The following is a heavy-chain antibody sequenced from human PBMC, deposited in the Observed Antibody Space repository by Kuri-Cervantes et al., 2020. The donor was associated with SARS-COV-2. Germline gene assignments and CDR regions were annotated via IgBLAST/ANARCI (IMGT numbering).Heavy chain of an antibody. CDR1: GGSISSSSYY. CDR2: IYYSGST. D-gene: IGHD3-22*01. CDR3: ARWRAGGSGYYYVGFDY. Sequence: SETLSLTCTVSGGSISSSSYYWGWIRQPPGKGLEWIGSIYYSGSTYYNPSLKSRVTISVDTSKNQFSLKLSSVTAADTAVYYCARWRAGGSGYYYVGFDYWGQGTLVTVSS. J-gene: IGHJ4*02. V-gene: IGHV4-39*07.